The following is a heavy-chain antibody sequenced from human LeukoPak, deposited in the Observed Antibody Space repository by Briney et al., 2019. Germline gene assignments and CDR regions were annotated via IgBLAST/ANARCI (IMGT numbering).Heavy chain of an antibody. CDR1: GGTFSSYA. V-gene: IGHV1-69*05. J-gene: IGHJ6*03. CDR2: IIPIFGTA. D-gene: IGHD2-2*01. CDR3: ARVPDHYYYYMDV. Sequence: ASVKVSCKASGGTFSSYAISWVRQAPGQGLEWMGEIIPIFGTANYAQKFQGRVTITTDESTSTAYMELSSLRSEDTAVYYCARVPDHYYYYMDVWGKGTTVTVSS.